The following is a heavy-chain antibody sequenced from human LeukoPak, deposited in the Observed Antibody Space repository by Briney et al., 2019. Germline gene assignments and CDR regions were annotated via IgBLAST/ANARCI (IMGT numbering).Heavy chain of an antibody. CDR1: GFTVSSKY. CDR3: TTRLRYFDWTIYDFDY. J-gene: IGHJ4*02. Sequence: GGSLRLSCAASGFTVSSKYMSWVRQAPGKGLEWVSVMYSGGSTYYADSVEGRFTISRDNSNNTVYLQMNSLRAEDTAVYYCTTRLRYFDWTIYDFDYWGQGTLVTVSS. V-gene: IGHV3-53*01. CDR2: MYSGGST. D-gene: IGHD3-9*01.